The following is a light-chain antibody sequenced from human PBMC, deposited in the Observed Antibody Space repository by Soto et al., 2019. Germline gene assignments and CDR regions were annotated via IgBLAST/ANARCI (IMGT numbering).Light chain of an antibody. CDR1: SSDVGGYDY. CDR3: CSYAGSHTWV. Sequence: QSVLTQPRSVSGSPGQSVTISCTGTSSDVGGYDYVSWYQQHPGKAPKLMIYDVTKRPSGVPDRFSGSKSGNTASLTISGLQTEDEADYYCCSYAGSHTWVFGGGPKLTVL. CDR2: DVT. J-gene: IGLJ3*02. V-gene: IGLV2-11*01.